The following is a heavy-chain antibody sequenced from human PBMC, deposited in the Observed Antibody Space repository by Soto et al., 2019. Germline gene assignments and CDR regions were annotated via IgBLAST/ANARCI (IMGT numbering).Heavy chain of an antibody. CDR2: ITSGSYI. Sequence: PGGSLRLSCAGSAFTFSSYTLNWVRQAPGRGLEWVSSITSGSYIYYAESVKGRFTIARDNAENSLFLQMNSLRADDTAVYYSSRGARPHPTFYYAMDVWGQGTTVTVSS. D-gene: IGHD6-6*01. V-gene: IGHV3-21*01. CDR3: SRGARPHPTFYYAMDV. CDR1: AFTFSSYT. J-gene: IGHJ6*02.